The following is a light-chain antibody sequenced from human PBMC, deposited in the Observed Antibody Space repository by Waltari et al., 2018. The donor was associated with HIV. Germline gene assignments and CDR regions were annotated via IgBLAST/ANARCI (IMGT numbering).Light chain of an antibody. V-gene: IGKV3D-15*03. J-gene: IGKJ1*01. Sequence: EIVMTQSPVTLSVSPGERATLSCRASQNVGNKIVWYQRRPGQSPRLIMFATSVRATGIPTRVSGSGSGTDFALIITTPQPEDYGIYYCQQYNGSWTFGRGT. CDR1: QNVGNK. CDR3: QQYNGSWT. CDR2: ATS.